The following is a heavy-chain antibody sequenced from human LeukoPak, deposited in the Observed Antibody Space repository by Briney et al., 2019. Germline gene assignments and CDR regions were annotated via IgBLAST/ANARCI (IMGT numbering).Heavy chain of an antibody. CDR3: ARRYGSGSFDP. J-gene: IGHJ5*02. D-gene: IGHD3-10*01. Sequence: GGSLNLPVAASDLTVISNYRTWVRKAPGKGLEWVSVIYSGGSTYYADSVKGRFTISRDNSKNTLYLQMNSLRAEDTAVYYCARRYGSGSFDPWGQGTLVTVSS. V-gene: IGHV3-66*04. CDR2: IYSGGST. CDR1: DLTVISNY.